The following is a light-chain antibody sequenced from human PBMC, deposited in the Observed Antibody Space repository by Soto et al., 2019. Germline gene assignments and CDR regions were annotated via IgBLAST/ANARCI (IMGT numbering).Light chain of an antibody. J-gene: IGLJ2*01. CDR1: SSNIGRNA. CDR3: AAWDDSLNGGV. V-gene: IGLV1-44*01. CDR2: INN. Sequence: QPVLTQPPSASGTPGQRVTISCSGSSSNIGRNAVNWYQQLPGAAPKLLIYINNQRPSGVPDRFSGSKSGTSASLAISGLQSEDEADYYCAAWDDSLNGGVFGGGTKLTVL.